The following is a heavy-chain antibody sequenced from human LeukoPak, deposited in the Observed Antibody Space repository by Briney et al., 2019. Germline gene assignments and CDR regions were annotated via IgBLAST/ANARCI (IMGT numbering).Heavy chain of an antibody. J-gene: IGHJ6*04. CDR2: ISSSSSYI. D-gene: IGHD3-9*01. V-gene: IGHV3-21*01. CDR3: ARDYDILTGYYPIHYYYYGMDV. Sequence: GGSLRLSCAASGFTFSSYSMNWVRQAPGKGLEWVSSISSSSSYIYYADSVKGRSTISRDNAKNSLYLQMNSLRAEDTAVYYCARDYDILTGYYPIHYYYYGMDVWGKGTTVTVSS. CDR1: GFTFSSYS.